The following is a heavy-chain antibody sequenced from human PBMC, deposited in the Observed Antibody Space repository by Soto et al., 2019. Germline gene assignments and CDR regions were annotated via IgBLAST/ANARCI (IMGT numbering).Heavy chain of an antibody. CDR3: ARSRDRCGGDCYAVYAAFDL. D-gene: IGHD2-21*02. CDR1: GATYSHFIAYA. Sequence: QVQLVQSGAEVKKPGSLLKVSCKASGATYSHFIAYAISWLRQAPGQGLEWMGSIIPLGRSQHYAAGFQGRATISADSSTFTVSLELANLTSDDAAVYFCARSRDRCGGDCYAVYAAFDLWGQGTEVTVSS. J-gene: IGHJ3*01. CDR2: IIPLGRS. V-gene: IGHV1-69*04.